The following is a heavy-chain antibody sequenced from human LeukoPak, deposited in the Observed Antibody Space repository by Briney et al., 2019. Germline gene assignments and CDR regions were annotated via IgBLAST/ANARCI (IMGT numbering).Heavy chain of an antibody. J-gene: IGHJ4*02. CDR2: MNPNNGDR. CDR3: ARTTSLTASGYDF. D-gene: IGHD6-25*01. V-gene: IGHV1-8*03. CDR1: GYAFTDYH. Sequence: EASVKVSCKASGYAFTDYHLNWVRQATGQGLEWMGWMNPNNGDRGYAQEFQGRVSITRDTSISTVYMELSSLRFEDTAIYFCARTTSLTASGYDFWGQGTLVTVSS.